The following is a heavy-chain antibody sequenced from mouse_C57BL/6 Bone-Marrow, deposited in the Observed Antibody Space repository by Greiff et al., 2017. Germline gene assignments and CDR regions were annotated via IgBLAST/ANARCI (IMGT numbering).Heavy chain of an antibody. CDR1: GYTFTSYW. J-gene: IGHJ4*01. CDR3: ARRYDGYPNYYAMDY. D-gene: IGHD2-3*01. Sequence: QVQLQQPGAELVKPGASVKMSCKASGYTFTSYWITWVKQRPGQGLEWIGDIYPGSGSTNYNEKFKSKATLTVDTSSSTAYMQLSSLTSEDSAVYYCARRYDGYPNYYAMDYWGQGTSVTVSS. CDR2: IYPGSGST. V-gene: IGHV1-55*01.